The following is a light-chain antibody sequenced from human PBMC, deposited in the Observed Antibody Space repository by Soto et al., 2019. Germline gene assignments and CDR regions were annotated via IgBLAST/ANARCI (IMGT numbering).Light chain of an antibody. CDR3: ATWDLTLSAGVL. J-gene: IGLJ2*01. CDR1: SSNIGKNS. CDR2: DDH. Sequence: QSVLTQPPSVSAAPGQRVSISCSGGSSNIGKNSVSWYQQLPATAPKLLIYDDHQRPSGIPDRFSASKSGTSATLDITGLQPAAEADYYCATWDLTLSAGVLFGGGTKVTVL. V-gene: IGLV1-51*01.